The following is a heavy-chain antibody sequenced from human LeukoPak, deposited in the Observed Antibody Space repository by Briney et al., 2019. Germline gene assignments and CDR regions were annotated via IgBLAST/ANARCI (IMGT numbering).Heavy chain of an antibody. V-gene: IGHV4-30-4*08. D-gene: IGHD5-18*01. CDR2: IYYSGST. CDR3: ARASIQLWLGNAFDI. J-gene: IGHJ3*02. Sequence: PSETLFLTCTVSGGSISSGDYYWSWIRQPPGKGLEWIGYIYYSGSTYYNPSLKSRVTISVDTSKNQFSLKLSSVTAADTAVYYCARASIQLWLGNAFDIWGQGTMVTVSS. CDR1: GGSISSGDYY.